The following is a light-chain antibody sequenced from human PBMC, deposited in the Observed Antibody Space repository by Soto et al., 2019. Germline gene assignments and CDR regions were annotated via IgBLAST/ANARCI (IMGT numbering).Light chain of an antibody. CDR2: AAA. Sequence: EIVLTQSPGTLSLSPGERATLSCRASQSVSSTYLAWYQQKPGQAPRLLIYAAANRATGIPDRFSGSGSGTDFTLTISRLEPEDFAVYYCQQYDGSSHFIFGPGTKVDIK. J-gene: IGKJ3*01. CDR1: QSVSSTY. CDR3: QQYDGSSHFI. V-gene: IGKV3-20*01.